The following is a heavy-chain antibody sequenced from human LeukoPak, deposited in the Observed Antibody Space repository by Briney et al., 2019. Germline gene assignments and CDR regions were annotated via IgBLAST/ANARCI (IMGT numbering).Heavy chain of an antibody. V-gene: IGHV3-23*01. CDR3: AKASIVVVVAAFFDY. D-gene: IGHD2-15*01. J-gene: IGHJ4*02. Sequence: GGSLRLSCAASGFTFSSYAMSWVRQAPEKGLEWVSAISGSGGSTYYADFVKGRFTISRDNSKNTLYLQMNSLRAEDTAVYYCAKASIVVVVAAFFDYWGQGTLVTVSS. CDR1: GFTFSSYA. CDR2: ISGSGGST.